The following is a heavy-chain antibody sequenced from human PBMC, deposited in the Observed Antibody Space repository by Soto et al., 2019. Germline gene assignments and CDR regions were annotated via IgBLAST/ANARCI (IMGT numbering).Heavy chain of an antibody. J-gene: IGHJ4*02. V-gene: IGHV3-53*05. CDR1: GFTVSSNY. D-gene: IGHD2-21*02. CDR2: ISNSGGST. Sequence: GGSLRLSCAASGFTVSSNYMSWVRQAPGKGLEWVSVISNSGGSTYNADSVKGRFTMSRDNSKNTLYLQMNSLRAEDTAVYYCAKDSRIVVVTDPYDYWGQGTLVTVSS. CDR3: AKDSRIVVVTDPYDY.